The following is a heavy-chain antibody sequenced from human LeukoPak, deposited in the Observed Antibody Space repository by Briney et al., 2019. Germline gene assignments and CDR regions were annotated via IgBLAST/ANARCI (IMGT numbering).Heavy chain of an antibody. D-gene: IGHD6-13*01. Sequence: GGSLRLSCAASGFTFSSYAMHWVRQAPGKGLEWLSYISRGGSTIYYADSVKGRFTISRDNAKDSLYLQMNSLRAEDTAVYYCAREQGSSWITDYWGQGTLVTVSS. V-gene: IGHV3-48*04. J-gene: IGHJ4*02. CDR2: ISRGGSTI. CDR1: GFTFSSYA. CDR3: AREQGSSWITDY.